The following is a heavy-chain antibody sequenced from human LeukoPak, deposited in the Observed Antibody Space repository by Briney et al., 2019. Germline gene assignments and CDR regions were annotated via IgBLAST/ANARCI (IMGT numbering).Heavy chain of an antibody. CDR2: IKEDGNEE. CDR3: ARWNNDWEFDY. CDR1: GFTFSSSW. V-gene: IGHV3-7*05. J-gene: IGHJ4*02. D-gene: IGHD1/OR15-1a*01. Sequence: GGSLRLSCAASGFTFSSSWMTWVRQAPGKGLEWVAHIKEDGNEEYYVDSVKGRFTISRDNAKNSLYLQMNSLTAEDTAVFYCARWNNDWEFDYWGQGTLVSVSS.